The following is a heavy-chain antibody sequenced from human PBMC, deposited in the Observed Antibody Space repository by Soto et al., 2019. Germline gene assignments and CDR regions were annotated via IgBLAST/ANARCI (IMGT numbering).Heavy chain of an antibody. CDR3: AKAYGRVGWGDYFDY. CDR2: IWNDGSNK. CDR1: GFTFRNYG. Sequence: QVQLVESGGGVVQPGRSLRLSCAASGFTFRNYGMHWVRQAPGKGLEWVAIIWNDGSNKYHADSVKGRFTISRDNSKNTVYLQMNSLRAEDTAVYYCAKAYGRVGWGDYFDYWGQGTLVTVSS. V-gene: IGHV3-33*06. J-gene: IGHJ4*02. D-gene: IGHD3-16*01.